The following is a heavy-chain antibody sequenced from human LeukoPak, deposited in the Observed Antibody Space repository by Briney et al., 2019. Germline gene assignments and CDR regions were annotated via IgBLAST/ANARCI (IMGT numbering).Heavy chain of an antibody. CDR1: GFAFSTYA. V-gene: IGHV3-23*01. D-gene: IGHD2-2*01. CDR3: ARQGVLVSAATNWFDP. Sequence: GGSLRLSCAASGFAFSTYAMIWVRQTPGKGLEWVSHISRTGDSTIYGDAVKGRFTISRDNSKNVLNLQMNSLRAEDAAVYYCARQGVLVSAATNWFDPRGQGTLVTVSS. CDR2: ISRTGDST. J-gene: IGHJ5*02.